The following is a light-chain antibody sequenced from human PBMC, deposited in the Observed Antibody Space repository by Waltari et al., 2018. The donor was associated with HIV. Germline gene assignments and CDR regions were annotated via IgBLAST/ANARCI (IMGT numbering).Light chain of an antibody. Sequence: FMLTQPHSVSESPGKTVTISCTRSSAPTTVLYKDTQRPSGIPDRFSGSIDSSSNSASLTISGLKTEDEADYYCQSYDNSIWVFGGGTKLTVL. CDR3: QSYDNSIWV. J-gene: IGLJ3*02. V-gene: IGLV6-57*01. CDR2: KDT. CDR1: S.